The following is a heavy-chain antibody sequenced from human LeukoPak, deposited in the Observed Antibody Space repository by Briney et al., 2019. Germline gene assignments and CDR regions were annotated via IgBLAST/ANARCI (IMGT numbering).Heavy chain of an antibody. CDR2: IYYSGST. D-gene: IGHD5-12*01. CDR3: ARSWGYSGYDPHFDY. J-gene: IGHJ4*02. V-gene: IGHV4-59*01. Sequence: PSETLALTCTVSGGSISSYYWSWIRQPPGKGLEWSGDIYYSGSTNYNPSLKSRVTISLDTSKNQCSLKLSSVTAAEPAVYYCARSWGYSGYDPHFDYWGQGTLVTVSS. CDR1: GGSISSYY.